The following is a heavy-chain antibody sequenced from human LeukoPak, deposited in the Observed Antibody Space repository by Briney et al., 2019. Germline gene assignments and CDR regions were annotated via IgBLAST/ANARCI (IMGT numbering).Heavy chain of an antibody. D-gene: IGHD2-8*01. J-gene: IGHJ6*03. CDR3: ARGHSIVLMAYAIGTGYYYMDV. CDR2: INPSGGST. Sequence: ASVKVSCKASGYTFTSYYMHWVRQAPGQGLEWMGIINPSGGSTSYAQKFQGRVTMTRDTSTSTVYMELSSLRSEDTAVYYCARGHSIVLMAYAIGTGYYYMDVWGKGTTVTVSS. CDR1: GYTFTSYY. V-gene: IGHV1-46*01.